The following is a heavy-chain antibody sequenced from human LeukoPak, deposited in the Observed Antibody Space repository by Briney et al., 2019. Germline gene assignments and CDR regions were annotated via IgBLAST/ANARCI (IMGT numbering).Heavy chain of an antibody. D-gene: IGHD3-16*01. J-gene: IGHJ4*02. CDR3: ARGRGEFDYFDF. Sequence: SETLSLTCTVSGGSISSGSYYWSWIRQPAGKGLEWIGRIYTSGSTNYNPSLKSRVTISVDTSKNQFSLKLSSVTAADTAVYYCARGRGEFDYFDFWGQGTLVTVVS. V-gene: IGHV4-61*02. CDR1: GGSISSGSYY. CDR2: IYTSGST.